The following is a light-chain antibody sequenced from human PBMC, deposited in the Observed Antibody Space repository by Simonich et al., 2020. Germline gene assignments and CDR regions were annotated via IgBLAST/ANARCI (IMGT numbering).Light chain of an antibody. V-gene: IGKV2D-29*02. CDR2: EVS. Sequence: DIVMTQTPLSLSVTPGQPASISCKSSQSLLHSDGKTYLYWYLQKPGQSPQLLTFEVSNRCSGVPDRFSGSGSGTDFTLKISRVEAEDVGVYYCMQSIQLPRTFGQGTKVEIK. CDR1: QSLLHSDGKTY. J-gene: IGKJ1*01. CDR3: MQSIQLPRT.